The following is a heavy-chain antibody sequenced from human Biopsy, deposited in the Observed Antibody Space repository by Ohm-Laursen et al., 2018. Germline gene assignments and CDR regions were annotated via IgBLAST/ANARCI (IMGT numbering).Heavy chain of an antibody. CDR3: ARHPTGFWFDP. J-gene: IGHJ5*02. CDR2: IYNTETT. CDR1: GVSISVDGYY. Sequence: SETLSLTCTVSGVSISVDGYYWAWLRQPPGKGLEWIGSIYNTETTFYNPSLKSRVTIPVDTSTNQFSLKVSSVTAADTALYFCARHPTGFWFDPWGHGTLVTVSS. V-gene: IGHV4-39*01.